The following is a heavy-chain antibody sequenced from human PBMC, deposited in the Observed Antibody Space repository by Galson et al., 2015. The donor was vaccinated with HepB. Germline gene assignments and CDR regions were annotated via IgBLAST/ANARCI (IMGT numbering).Heavy chain of an antibody. D-gene: IGHD6-13*01. CDR2: IYSGGST. CDR1: GFTVSSNY. CDR3: ARGGYSSSWYRFPFDY. V-gene: IGHV3-66*01. J-gene: IGHJ4*02. Sequence: SLRLSCAASGFTVSSNYMSWVRQAPGKGLEWVSVIYSGGSTYYADSVKGRFTISRDNSENTLYLQMNSLRAEDTAVYYCARGGYSSSWYRFPFDYWGQGTLVTVSS.